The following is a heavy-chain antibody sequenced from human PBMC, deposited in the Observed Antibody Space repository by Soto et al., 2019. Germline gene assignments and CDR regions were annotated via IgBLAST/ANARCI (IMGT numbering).Heavy chain of an antibody. J-gene: IGHJ4*02. CDR3: AKDYDFWSGPDRLPDY. Sequence: GGSLRLSCAASGFTFSSYGMHWVRQAPGKGLEWVAVISYDGSNKYYADSVKGRFTISRDNSKNTLYLQMNSLRAEDTAVYYCAKDYDFWSGPDRLPDYWGQVTLVTVSS. CDR1: GFTFSSYG. D-gene: IGHD3-3*01. CDR2: ISYDGSNK. V-gene: IGHV3-30*18.